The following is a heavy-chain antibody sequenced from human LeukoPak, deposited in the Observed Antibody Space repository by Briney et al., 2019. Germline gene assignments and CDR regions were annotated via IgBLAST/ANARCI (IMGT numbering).Heavy chain of an antibody. Sequence: GGSLRLSCSASGFTFSRSAMTWVRQLPGKGLEWVSTISGNGQQRYYGDSVKGRFSVSRDNSKNTLYLQMDSLRADDSALYYCAKDGNYLDSSGSVIPFYHWGQGPLVTVSS. J-gene: IGHJ1*01. CDR1: GFTFSRSA. CDR2: ISGNGQQR. CDR3: AKDGNYLDSSGSVIPFYH. D-gene: IGHD3-22*01. V-gene: IGHV3-23*01.